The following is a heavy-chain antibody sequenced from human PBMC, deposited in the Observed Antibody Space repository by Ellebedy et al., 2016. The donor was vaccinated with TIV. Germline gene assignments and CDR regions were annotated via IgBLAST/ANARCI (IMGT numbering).Heavy chain of an antibody. Sequence: SETLSLTXAVYGGSFSHYYWSWIRQPPGKGLEWIGEINHRGSTNYNPPLKSRVTISVDTSKNQFSLNLSSVTAADTAVYYCARDRMYYYDSSGSYQYYGMDVWGQGTTVTVSS. CDR2: INHRGST. J-gene: IGHJ6*02. V-gene: IGHV4-34*01. D-gene: IGHD3-22*01. CDR3: ARDRMYYYDSSGSYQYYGMDV. CDR1: GGSFSHYY.